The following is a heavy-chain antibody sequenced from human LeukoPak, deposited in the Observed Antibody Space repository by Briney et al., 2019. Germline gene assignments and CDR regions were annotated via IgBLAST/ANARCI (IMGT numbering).Heavy chain of an antibody. CDR3: ARDRFYDNSGFRRLDF. V-gene: IGHV4-59*01. J-gene: IGHJ4*02. Sequence: SETLSLTCNVSGGPISDYYWSWIRQPPGKGLEWIGYIYFRGTTNYSPSFQSRVSISVDTSKNQFSLRLTSVTAADTAVYYCARDRFYDNSGFRRLDFWGQGLLVTVYS. CDR2: IYFRGTT. CDR1: GGPISDYY. D-gene: IGHD3-22*01.